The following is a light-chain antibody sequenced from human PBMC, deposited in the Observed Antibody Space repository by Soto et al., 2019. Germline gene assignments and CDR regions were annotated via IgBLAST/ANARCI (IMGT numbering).Light chain of an antibody. CDR3: QQYNNWLIT. J-gene: IGKJ5*01. CDR2: GAS. V-gene: IGKV3-15*01. CDR1: QSVSSN. Sequence: EIVMTQSPATLSVSPGERATLSCMASQSVSSNLAWYQQTPGQAPRLLIYGASTRATGIPARFSGSGSGTEFTLTISSLQSEDFAVYYCQQYNNWLITFGQGTRLEIK.